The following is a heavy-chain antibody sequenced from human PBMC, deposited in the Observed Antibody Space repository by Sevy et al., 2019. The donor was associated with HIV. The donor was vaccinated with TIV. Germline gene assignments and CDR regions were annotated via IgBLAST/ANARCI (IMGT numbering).Heavy chain of an antibody. CDR3: ARLDYGSGSYYRYYYYGMDV. CDR2: IYYSGST. D-gene: IGHD3-10*01. J-gene: IGHJ6*02. V-gene: IGHV4-39*01. Sequence: SETLSLTCTVSGGSISSSSYYWGWIRQPPGKGLEWIGSIYYSGSTYYNPSLKSRVTISVDTSKNQFSLKLSSVTAADTAVYYCARLDYGSGSYYRYYYYGMDVWGQGTTVTVSS. CDR1: GGSISSSSYY.